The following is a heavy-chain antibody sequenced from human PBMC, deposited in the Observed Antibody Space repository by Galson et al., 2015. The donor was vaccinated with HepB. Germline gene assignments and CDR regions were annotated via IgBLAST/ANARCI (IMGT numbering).Heavy chain of an antibody. J-gene: IGHJ5*02. V-gene: IGHV3-74*01. CDR2: INSDGSST. CDR3: ARGTGPSGWFDP. D-gene: IGHD3-10*01. Sequence: SLRLSCAASGFTFSSYWMHWVRQAPGKGLVWVSRINSDGSSTSYADSVKGRFTISRDNAKNTLYLQMNSLRAEDTAVYYCARGTGPSGWFDPWGQGTLVTVSS. CDR1: GFTFSSYW.